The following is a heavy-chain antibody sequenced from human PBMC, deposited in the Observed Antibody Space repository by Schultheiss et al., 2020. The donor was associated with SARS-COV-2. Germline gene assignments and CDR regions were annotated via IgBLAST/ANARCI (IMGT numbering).Heavy chain of an antibody. Sequence: SETLSLTCAISGASISSGNWWSWVRQPPGKGLEWIGEIYHSGSTYYNPSLKSRVTISVDRSKNQFSLKLSSVTAADTAVYYCAKRAHHSMDGIWGQGTTVTVAS. CDR1: GASISSGNW. J-gene: IGHJ6*02. V-gene: IGHV4-4*02. CDR3: AKRAHHSMDGI. D-gene: IGHD5-24*01. CDR2: IYHSGST.